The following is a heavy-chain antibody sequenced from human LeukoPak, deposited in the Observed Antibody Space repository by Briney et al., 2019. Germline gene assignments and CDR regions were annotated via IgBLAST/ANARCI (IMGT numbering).Heavy chain of an antibody. CDR3: ARGGYFYDSNGYYEGYYYYYGMDV. D-gene: IGHD3-22*01. J-gene: IGHJ6*02. V-gene: IGHV1-8*01. CDR1: GYTFTSYD. CDR2: MNPNSGNT. Sequence: ASVKVSCKASGYTFTSYDINWVRQATGQGLEWMGWMNPNSGNTGYAQKFQGRVTMTRNTSISTAYMELSSLRSEDTAVYYCARGGYFYDSNGYYEGYYYYYGMDVWGQGTTVTVSS.